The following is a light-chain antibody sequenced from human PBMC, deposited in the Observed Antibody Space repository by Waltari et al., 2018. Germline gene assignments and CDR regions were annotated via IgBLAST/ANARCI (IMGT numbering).Light chain of an antibody. CDR1: SSNIGSNT. CDR3: AAWDDSLNGPV. J-gene: IGLJ3*02. V-gene: IGLV1-44*01. Sequence: QSVLTQPPSASGTPGQRVTISCSGSSSNIGSNTVNWYQQLPGTAPKLLIHSNKQRPSGVPDRFSGSKSGTSASLAISGRQSEDEADYYCAAWDDSLNGPVFGGGTKLTVL. CDR2: SNK.